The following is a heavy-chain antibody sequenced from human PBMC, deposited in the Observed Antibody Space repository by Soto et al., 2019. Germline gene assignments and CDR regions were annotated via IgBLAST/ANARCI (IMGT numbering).Heavy chain of an antibody. J-gene: IGHJ4*02. CDR1: GFTFSIYA. Sequence: PGWSLRLSCAASGFTFSIYALSWVRQAPGKGLEWVSAISGSGGSTYYADSVKGRFTISRDNSKNTLYLQMNSLRAEDTAVYYCANQAPGYSSGCFDYWGQGTLVTVS. CDR2: ISGSGGST. V-gene: IGHV3-23*01. D-gene: IGHD6-19*01. CDR3: ANQAPGYSSGCFDY.